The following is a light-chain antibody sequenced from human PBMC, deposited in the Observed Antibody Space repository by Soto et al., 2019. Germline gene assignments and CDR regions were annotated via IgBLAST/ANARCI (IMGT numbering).Light chain of an antibody. V-gene: IGKV1-5*03. Sequence: DIQMTQSPSTLSASVGDRVTITCRASQSIYNWLAWYQQKPGKAPKLLISKASSLESGVPSRFSGSGSGTEFTLTISSLQPDDFATYYCQQYKSYSDMYTFGQGTKLEIK. CDR3: QQYKSYSDMYT. CDR1: QSIYNW. CDR2: KAS. J-gene: IGKJ2*01.